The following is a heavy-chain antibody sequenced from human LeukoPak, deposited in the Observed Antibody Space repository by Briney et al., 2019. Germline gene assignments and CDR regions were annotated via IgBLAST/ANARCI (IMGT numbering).Heavy chain of an antibody. CDR1: GASISSHY. D-gene: IGHD4/OR15-4a*01. V-gene: IGHV4-59*11. Sequence: SETLSLTCTVSGASISSHYWSWIRHPPGRGLEWIGYIHYSGITSYDPSLKSRVTISVDTSKNQFSLDLNSVTTADTAVYYCARVYDYGKFDYWGPGTLITVSS. CDR2: IHYSGIT. CDR3: ARVYDYGKFDY. J-gene: IGHJ4*02.